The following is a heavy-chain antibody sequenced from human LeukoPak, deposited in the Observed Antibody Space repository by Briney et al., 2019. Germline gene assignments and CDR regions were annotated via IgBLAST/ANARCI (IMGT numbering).Heavy chain of an antibody. CDR1: GGSISSGGYS. CDR2: IYYSGST. D-gene: IGHD2-21*02. CDR3: ARAEAYCGGDCYPYYFDY. J-gene: IGHJ4*02. V-gene: IGHV4-31*03. Sequence: SETLSLTCTVSGGSISSGGYSWSWIRQHPGKGLEWIGYIYYSGSTYYNPSLKSRVTISVDTSKNQFSLKLSSVTAADTAVYYCARAEAYCGGDCYPYYFDYWGQGTLVTVSS.